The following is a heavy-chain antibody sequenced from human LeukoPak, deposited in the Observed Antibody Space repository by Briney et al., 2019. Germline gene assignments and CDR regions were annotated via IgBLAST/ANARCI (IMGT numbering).Heavy chain of an antibody. V-gene: IGHV4-34*01. CDR2: INHSGST. D-gene: IGHD3-10*01. CDR1: GGSFSGYY. CDR3: ARGGRAMVRSPRA. Sequence: PSETLSLTCAVYGGSFSGYYWSWIRQPPGKGLEWIGEINHSGSTNYNPSLKSRVTISVDTSKNQFSLKLSSVTAADMAVYYCARGGRAMVRSPRAWGQGTLVTVSS. J-gene: IGHJ4*02.